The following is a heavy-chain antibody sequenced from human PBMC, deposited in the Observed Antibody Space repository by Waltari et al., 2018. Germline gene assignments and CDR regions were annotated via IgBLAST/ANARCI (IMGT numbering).Heavy chain of an antibody. Sequence: QLQLQESGPGLVKPSETLSLTCTVSGGSISGSRHYWGWIRQPPGKGLEWFGNIYSSVTTYYKPTLQSRVIISLETSKNQSSLKLSSVTAADTALYYCARRGDCGNDCYTFDYWGQGTLVTVSS. CDR3: ARRGDCGNDCYTFDY. CDR1: GGSISGSRHY. CDR2: IYSSVTT. J-gene: IGHJ4*02. V-gene: IGHV4-39*01. D-gene: IGHD2-21*01.